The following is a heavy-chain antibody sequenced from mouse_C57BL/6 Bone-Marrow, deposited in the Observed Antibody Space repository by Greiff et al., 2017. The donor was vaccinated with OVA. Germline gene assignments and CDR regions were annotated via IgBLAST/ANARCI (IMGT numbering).Heavy chain of an antibody. J-gene: IGHJ2*01. Sequence: EVQLQESGPGLVKPSQSLSLTCSVTGYSITSGYYWNWIRQFPGNKLEWMGYISYDGSNNYNPSLKNRISITRDTSKNQFFLKLNSVTTEDTATYYCARDGILRSSYYFDYWGQGTTLTVSS. CDR1: GYSITSGYY. V-gene: IGHV3-6*01. CDR2: ISYDGSN. D-gene: IGHD1-1*01. CDR3: ARDGILRSSYYFDY.